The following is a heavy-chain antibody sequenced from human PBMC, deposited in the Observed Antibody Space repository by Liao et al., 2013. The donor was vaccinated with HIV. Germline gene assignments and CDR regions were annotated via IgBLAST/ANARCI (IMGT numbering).Heavy chain of an antibody. V-gene: IGHV4-59*10. Sequence: QVQLQQWGAGLLKPSETLSLTCTVSGGSISSYYWSWIRQPAGKGLEWIGRIYTSGSTNYNPSLKSRVTISIDTSKHQFSLKLTSVTAADTAVYWCAREPPLNWEKDAFDIWGQGTMVIVAS. D-gene: IGHD7-27*01. J-gene: IGHJ3*02. CDR1: GGSISSYY. CDR3: AREPPLNWEKDAFDI. CDR2: IYTSGST.